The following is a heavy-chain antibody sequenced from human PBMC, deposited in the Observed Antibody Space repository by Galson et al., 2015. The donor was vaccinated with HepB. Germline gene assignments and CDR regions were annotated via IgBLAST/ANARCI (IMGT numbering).Heavy chain of an antibody. D-gene: IGHD3-22*01. CDR1: GFTFSSYG. V-gene: IGHV3-33*01. CDR2: IWYDGSNK. CDR3: ARIAVHYYDSSGYYGFRTPNYYYYYMDV. J-gene: IGHJ6*03. Sequence: SLRLSCAASGFTFSSYGMRWVRQAPGKGLEWVAVIWYDGSNKYYADSVKGRFTISRDNSKNTLYLQMNSLRAEDAAVYYCARIAVHYYDSSGYYGFRTPNYYYYYMDVWGKGTTVTVSS.